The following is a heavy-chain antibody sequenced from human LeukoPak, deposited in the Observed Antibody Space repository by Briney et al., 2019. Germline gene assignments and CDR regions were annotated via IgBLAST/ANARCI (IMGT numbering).Heavy chain of an antibody. Sequence: PGGSLRLACAASGFTFSSHAMGWVRQAPGEGLEWVSTFSGSGYITYADSVKGRFTISRDNSKNTLYLQMSSLKAEDTALYYCAKSPPFRHVTFYFDYWGQGALVAVSS. CDR2: FSGSGYIT. CDR1: GFTFSSHA. CDR3: AKSPPFRHVTFYFDY. V-gene: IGHV3-23*01. D-gene: IGHD1-14*01. J-gene: IGHJ4*02.